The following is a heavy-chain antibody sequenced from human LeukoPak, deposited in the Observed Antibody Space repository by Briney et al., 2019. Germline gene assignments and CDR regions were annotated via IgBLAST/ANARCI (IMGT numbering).Heavy chain of an antibody. V-gene: IGHV3-21*01. Sequence: GGSLRLSCAASGFTFSSYSMNWVRQAPGKGLEWVSSISSSSSYIYYADSVKGRFTISRDNAKNSLHLQMNSLRAEDTAVYYCARGLLFGYSLFDYWGQGTLVTVSS. CDR2: ISSSSSYI. CDR1: GFTFSSYS. D-gene: IGHD3-22*01. CDR3: ARGLLFGYSLFDY. J-gene: IGHJ4*02.